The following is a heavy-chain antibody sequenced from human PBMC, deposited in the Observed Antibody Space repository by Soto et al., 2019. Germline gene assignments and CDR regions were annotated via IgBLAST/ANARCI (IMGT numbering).Heavy chain of an antibody. Sequence: QITLKESGPALVRPTQTLTLTCSFSGFSLTTRGVAVGWIRQPPGKALEWLALIFWDDDNWYSPSLRSRLTITETTSKNQVVLTMTNMDPVDTATYYCAHRSRGYAYYFDQWGQGTLVTVSS. CDR2: IFWDDDN. CDR3: AHRSRGYAYYFDQ. J-gene: IGHJ4*02. CDR1: GFSLTTRGVA. D-gene: IGHD5-12*01. V-gene: IGHV2-5*02.